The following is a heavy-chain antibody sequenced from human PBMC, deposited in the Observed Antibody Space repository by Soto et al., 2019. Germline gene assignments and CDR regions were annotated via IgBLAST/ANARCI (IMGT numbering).Heavy chain of an antibody. CDR3: ARANDILTGYYRGSGYMDV. CDR2: IYHSGST. V-gene: IGHV4-4*02. CDR1: SGSISSSNW. J-gene: IGHJ6*03. Sequence: QVQLQESGPGLVKPSGTLSLTCAVSSGSISSSNWWSWVRQPPGKGLEWIGEIYHSGSTNYNPPLKSRVTISVDKSKNQFSLKLSSVTAADTAVYYCARANDILTGYYRGSGYMDVWGKGTTVTVSS. D-gene: IGHD3-9*01.